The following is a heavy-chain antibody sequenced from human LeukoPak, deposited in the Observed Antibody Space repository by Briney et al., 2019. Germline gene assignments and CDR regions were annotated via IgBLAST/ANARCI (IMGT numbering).Heavy chain of an antibody. Sequence: GGSLRLSCAASGFTFSSYSMNWVRQAPGKGLEWVSSISSSSSYIYYADSVKGRFTISRDNAKNSLYLQMNSLRAEDTAVYYCGRDILTGYYIVVDYWGQGTLVTVSS. CDR3: GRDILTGYYIVVDY. J-gene: IGHJ4*02. V-gene: IGHV3-21*01. CDR2: ISSSSSYI. D-gene: IGHD3-9*01. CDR1: GFTFSSYS.